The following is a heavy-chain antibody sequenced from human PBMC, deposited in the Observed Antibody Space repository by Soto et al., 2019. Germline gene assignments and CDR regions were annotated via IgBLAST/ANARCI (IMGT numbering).Heavy chain of an antibody. D-gene: IGHD3-16*01. CDR1: GYIFVNYG. V-gene: IGHV1-18*01. CDR3: VMVDNYVTPTPQDV. J-gene: IGHJ6*02. CDR2: ISPYTGNT. Sequence: QVQLVQSGDEVKKPGASVKVSCKASGYIFVNYGIAWVRQAPGQGLEWMGWISPYTGNTHSATKIQGRLTMTTDTXPSTADMDRGSLTSDDTAVYYCVMVDNYVTPTPQDVWGQGTTVTVSS.